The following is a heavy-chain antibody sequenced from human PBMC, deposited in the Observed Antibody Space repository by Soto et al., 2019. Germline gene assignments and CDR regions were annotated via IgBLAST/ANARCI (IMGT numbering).Heavy chain of an antibody. J-gene: IGHJ4*02. CDR2: IIPIFGTA. Sequence: SVKVSCKASGGTFSSYAISWLRQAPGQGLEWMGGIIPIFGTANYAQKFQGRVTITADESTSTAYMELSSLRSEDTAVYYCARSGGLSVKDSSSWYDDYWGQGTLVTVSS. CDR3: ARSGGLSVKDSSSWYDDY. V-gene: IGHV1-69*13. D-gene: IGHD6-13*01. CDR1: GGTFSSYA.